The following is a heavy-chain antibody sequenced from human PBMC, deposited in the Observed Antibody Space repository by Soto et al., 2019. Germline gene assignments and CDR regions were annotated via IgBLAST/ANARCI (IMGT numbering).Heavy chain of an antibody. CDR1: GYPVTSYH. CDR3: ARGRFISKGYDSGWYTDH. D-gene: IGHD6-19*01. Sequence: GASVKVSCKPSGYPVTSYHVNWVRQAPGQGLEWMGWMNPDSGSTDYALKFQGRLTMTRNTSMSAAYLELRSLTSEDTAIYYCARGRFISKGYDSGWYTDHWGKGTQVTVSS. V-gene: IGHV1-8*01. CDR2: MNPDSGST. J-gene: IGHJ5*02.